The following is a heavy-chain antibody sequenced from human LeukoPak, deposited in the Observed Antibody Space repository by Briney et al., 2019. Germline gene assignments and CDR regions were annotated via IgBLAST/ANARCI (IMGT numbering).Heavy chain of an antibody. CDR3: ARGEMASFDY. CDR1: GYTFTGYY. Sequence: ASVKVSCKASGYTFTGYYMHWVRQAPGQGLEWMGWMNPNSGNTGYTQNFQGRVTITRSTSINTAYMELSSLTSEDTAVYYCARGEMASFDYWGQGTLVTVSS. CDR2: MNPNSGNT. J-gene: IGHJ4*02. D-gene: IGHD5-24*01. V-gene: IGHV1-8*03.